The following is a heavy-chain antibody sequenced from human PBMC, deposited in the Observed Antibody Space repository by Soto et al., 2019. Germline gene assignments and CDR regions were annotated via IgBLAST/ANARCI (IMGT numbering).Heavy chain of an antibody. CDR2: IIPIFGTA. V-gene: IGHV1-69*01. D-gene: IGHD6-19*01. CDR3: ARVGVYSSGWYSDY. Sequence: QVQLVQSGAEVKKPGSSVKVSCKASGGTFSSYAISWVRQAPGQGLEWMGGIIPIFGTANYVQKFQGRVTITADESTSTAYMELSSLRSDDTAVYYCARVGVYSSGWYSDYWGQGTLVTVSS. CDR1: GGTFSSYA. J-gene: IGHJ4*02.